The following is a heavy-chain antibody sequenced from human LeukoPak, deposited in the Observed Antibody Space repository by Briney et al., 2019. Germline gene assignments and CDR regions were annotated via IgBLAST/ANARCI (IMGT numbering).Heavy chain of an antibody. CDR3: ARDRDSSGWYVYYYYYMDV. D-gene: IGHD6-19*01. CDR1: GYTFTDYY. V-gene: IGHV1-2*02. CDR2: INPNSGGT. J-gene: IGHJ6*03. Sequence: EASVTVSYKASGYTFTDYYMHWVRQAPGQGLEWMGWINPNSGGTNYAQKFQGRVTMTRDTSISTAYMELSRLRSDDTAVYYCARDRDSSGWYVYYYYYMDVWGKGTTVTVSS.